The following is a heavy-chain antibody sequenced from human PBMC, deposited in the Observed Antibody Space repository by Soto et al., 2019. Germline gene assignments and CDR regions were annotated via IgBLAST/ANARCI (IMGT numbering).Heavy chain of an antibody. CDR3: ARGRGYSYGWYFDY. V-gene: IGHV3-20*04. CDR2: INWNGGST. J-gene: IGHJ4*02. D-gene: IGHD5-18*01. Sequence: LRLSCAASGFTFDDYGMSWVRQAPGKGLQWVSGINWNGGSTGYADSVKGRFTISRDNAKNSLYLQMNSLRAEDTALYYCARGRGYSYGWYFDYWGQGTLVTVSS. CDR1: GFTFDDYG.